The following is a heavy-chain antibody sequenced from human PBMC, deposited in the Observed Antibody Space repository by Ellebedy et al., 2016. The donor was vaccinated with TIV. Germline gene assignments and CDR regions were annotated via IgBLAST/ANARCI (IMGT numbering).Heavy chain of an antibody. CDR2: IYYSGFT. Sequence: GSLRLSCTVSGGAISNYYWSWIRQPPGKGLEWIGYIYYSGFTDYNPSLKSRVTISVDTSKNQFSLKLTSVTAADTAVYYCARQWGYSSSWYSTGAFDIWGQGTMVIVSS. CDR3: ARQWGYSSSWYSTGAFDI. J-gene: IGHJ3*02. CDR1: GGAISNYY. V-gene: IGHV4-59*08. D-gene: IGHD6-13*01.